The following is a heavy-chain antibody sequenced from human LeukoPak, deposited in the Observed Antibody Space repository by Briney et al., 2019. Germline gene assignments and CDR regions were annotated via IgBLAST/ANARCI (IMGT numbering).Heavy chain of an antibody. CDR1: GFTFSSYA. CDR3: AKDPMVRVREPLFDY. V-gene: IGHV3-23*01. Sequence: GGSLRLSCAASGFTFSSYAMSWVRQALGKGLEWVSAISGSGGSTYYADSVKGRFTISRDNSKNTLYLQMNSLRAEDTAVYYCAKDPMVRVREPLFDYWGQGTLVTVSS. J-gene: IGHJ4*02. D-gene: IGHD3-10*01. CDR2: ISGSGGST.